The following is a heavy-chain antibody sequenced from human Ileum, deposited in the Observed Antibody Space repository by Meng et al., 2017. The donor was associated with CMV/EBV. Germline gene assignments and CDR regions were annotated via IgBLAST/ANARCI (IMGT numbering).Heavy chain of an antibody. Sequence: GESLKISCEGSGYTFTSYWIGWVRQMPGKGLEWMGNIYPGDSDTRYSPSFQGHVTISADKYVNTAYLQSSSLKASDTAMYYYAKRQPFGGVENWGQGTLVTVSS. J-gene: IGHJ1*01. V-gene: IGHV5-51*01. CDR2: IYPGDSDT. CDR1: GYTFTSYW. D-gene: IGHD3-16*01. CDR3: AKRQPFGGVEN.